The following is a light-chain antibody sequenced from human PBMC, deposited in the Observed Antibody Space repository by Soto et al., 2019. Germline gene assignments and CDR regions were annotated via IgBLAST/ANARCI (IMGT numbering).Light chain of an antibody. CDR3: MQALQTPWT. CDR1: QSLLYRSKNKDY. Sequence: DIIMTQSPESLAVSLGERATINCKSSQSLLYRSKNKDYLAWYQQKPGQPPRLLIYWASTRESGVSDRFSGSGSGTDFTLTVTSMQAEDVAVYYCMQALQTPWTFGQGTKVEIK. J-gene: IGKJ1*01. V-gene: IGKV4-1*01. CDR2: WAS.